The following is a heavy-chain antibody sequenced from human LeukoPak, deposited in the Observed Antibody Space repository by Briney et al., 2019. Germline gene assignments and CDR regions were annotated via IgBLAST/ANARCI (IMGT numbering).Heavy chain of an antibody. CDR2: IGVRT. V-gene: IGHV3-23*01. J-gene: IGHJ4*02. D-gene: IGHD1-1*01. CDR1: GFSITGWA. Sequence: GGSLRLSCAASGFSITGWALSWVRQAPGEGLEWVSAIGVRTHYADSVKGRFTISRDGSKNPRYRQMNSLTVEDTAIYFCAAGHQNSLEGYWGQGTLVSVAS. CDR3: AAGHQNSLEGY.